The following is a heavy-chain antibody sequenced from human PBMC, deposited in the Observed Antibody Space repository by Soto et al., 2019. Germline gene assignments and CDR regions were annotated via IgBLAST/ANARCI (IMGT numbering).Heavy chain of an antibody. CDR3: AKDLPYIEYCISTSCYAGRGTHASSGMDV. CDR1: GFTFSSYA. Sequence: PGGSLRLSCAASGFTFSSYAMSWVRQAPGKGLEWVSAISGSGGSTYYADSVKGRFTISRDNSKNTLYLQMNSLRAEDTAVYYCAKDLPYIEYCISTSCYAGRGTHASSGMDVWGQGTTVTVSS. CDR2: ISGSGGST. D-gene: IGHD2-2*01. V-gene: IGHV3-23*01. J-gene: IGHJ6*02.